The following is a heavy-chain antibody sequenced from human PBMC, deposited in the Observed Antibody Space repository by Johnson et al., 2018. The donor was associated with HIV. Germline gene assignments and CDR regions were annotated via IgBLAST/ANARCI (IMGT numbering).Heavy chain of an antibody. CDR1: GFTFDDYG. J-gene: IGHJ3*01. D-gene: IGHD2-8*02. Sequence: VQLVESGGGVVRPGGSLRLSCAASGFTFDDYGMSWVRQVPGKGLEWVSVINWNGDSAGYADSVQGRFTISRDNAKNSLYLQMNSLRAEDTAGYYCARVGLGGVTWAFDVWGQGTKVTVSS. V-gene: IGHV3-20*04. CDR3: ARVGLGGVTWAFDV. CDR2: INWNGDSA.